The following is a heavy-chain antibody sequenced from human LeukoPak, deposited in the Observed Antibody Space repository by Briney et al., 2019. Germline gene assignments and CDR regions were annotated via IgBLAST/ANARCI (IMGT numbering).Heavy chain of an antibody. CDR2: ISYDGSNK. Sequence: GRSLRLSCAASGFTFSSHGMHWVRQAPGKGQKWVAVISYDGSNKYYADSVKGRFTISRDNSKNTLYLQMNSLRAEDTAVYYCAKDDSGWYLYWGQGTLVTVSS. CDR3: AKDDSGWYLY. CDR1: GFTFSSHG. V-gene: IGHV3-30*18. D-gene: IGHD6-19*01. J-gene: IGHJ4*02.